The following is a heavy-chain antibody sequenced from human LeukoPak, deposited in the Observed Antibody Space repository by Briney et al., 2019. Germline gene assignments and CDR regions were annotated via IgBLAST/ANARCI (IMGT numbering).Heavy chain of an antibody. J-gene: IGHJ4*02. V-gene: IGHV3-23*01. CDR2: ISGSGGST. Sequence: PGGSLRLSCAASGFTFSSYGMSWVRRAPGKGLEWASAISGSGGSTYYADSVKGRFTISRDNSKNTLYLQMNSLRAEDTAVYYCATRGYSGYGQSFFDYWGQGTLVTVSS. D-gene: IGHD5-12*01. CDR3: ATRGYSGYGQSFFDY. CDR1: GFTFSSYG.